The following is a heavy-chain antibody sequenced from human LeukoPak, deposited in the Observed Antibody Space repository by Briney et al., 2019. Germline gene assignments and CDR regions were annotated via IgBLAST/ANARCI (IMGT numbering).Heavy chain of an antibody. CDR1: GFTFSDYY. CDR2: ISSSGSTI. D-gene: IGHD2-2*01. Sequence: GGSLRLSCAASGFTFSDYYMSWIRQAPGKGLEWVSYISSSGSTIYYADSVKGRFTISRDNAKNSLYLQMNSLRAEDTAVYYCARAENIVVVPAVMPWFDPWGQGTLVTVSS. CDR3: ARAENIVVVPAVMPWFDP. J-gene: IGHJ5*02. V-gene: IGHV3-11*01.